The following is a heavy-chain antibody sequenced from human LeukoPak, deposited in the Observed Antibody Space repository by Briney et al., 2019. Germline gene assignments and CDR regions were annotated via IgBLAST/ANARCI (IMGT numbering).Heavy chain of an antibody. CDR2: INPSGGST. CDR3: ARDLFPIGYIGSPVGATTGDNFDY. D-gene: IGHD1-26*01. Sequence: ASVKVSCKASGYTFTSYYMHWVRQAPGQGLEWMGIINPSGGSTSYAQKFQGRVTMTRDTSTSTVYMELSSLRSEDTAVYYCARDLFPIGYIGSPVGATTGDNFDYWGQGTLVTVSS. J-gene: IGHJ4*02. CDR1: GYTFTSYY. V-gene: IGHV1-46*01.